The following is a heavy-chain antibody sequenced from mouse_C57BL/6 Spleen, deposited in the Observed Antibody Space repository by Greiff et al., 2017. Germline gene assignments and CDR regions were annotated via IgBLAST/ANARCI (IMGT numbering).Heavy chain of an antibody. V-gene: IGHV1-80*01. CDR1: GYAFSSYW. D-gene: IGHD3-1*01. CDR2: ICPGDGYT. J-gene: IGHJ3*01. Sequence: VQLQQSGAELVKPGASVKISCKASGYAFSSYWMNWVKQRPGKGLAWIGQICPGDGYTNYNGKFKGKATLAADKSSSTAYMQLSSLNSEGSAVYFCARSGGLSFAYWGQGTLVTVAA. CDR3: ARSGGLSFAY.